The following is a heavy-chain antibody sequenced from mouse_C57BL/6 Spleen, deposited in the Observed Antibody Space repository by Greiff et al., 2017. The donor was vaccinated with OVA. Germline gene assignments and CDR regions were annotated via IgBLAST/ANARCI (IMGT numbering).Heavy chain of an antibody. J-gene: IGHJ3*01. V-gene: IGHV1-15*01. CDR2: IDPETGGT. CDR1: GYTFTDYE. D-gene: IGHD1-1*01. CDR3: TRGAFIPWFAY. Sequence: VQLQESGAELVRPGASVTLSCKASGYTFTDYEMHWVKQTPVHGLEWIGAIDPETGGTAYNQKFKGKAILTADKSSSTAYMELRSLTSEDSAVYYCTRGAFIPWFAYWGQGTLVTVSA.